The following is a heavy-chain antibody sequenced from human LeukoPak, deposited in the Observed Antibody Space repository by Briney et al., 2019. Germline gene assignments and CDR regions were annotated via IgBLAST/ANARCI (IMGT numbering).Heavy chain of an antibody. J-gene: IGHJ4*02. V-gene: IGHV4-31*03. CDR1: GGSISSGGYY. D-gene: IGHD6-13*01. CDR3: ARSPGIAAAGTIARFPGY. Sequence: SETLSLTCTVSGGSISSGGYYWSWIRQHPGKGLEWIGDIYYSGSTYYNPSLKSRVTISVDTSKNQFSLKLSSVTAADTAVYYCARSPGIAAAGTIARFPGYWGQGTLVTVSS. CDR2: IYYSGST.